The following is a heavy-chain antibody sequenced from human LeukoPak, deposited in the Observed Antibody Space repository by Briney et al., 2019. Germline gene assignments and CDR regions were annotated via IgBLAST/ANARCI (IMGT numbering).Heavy chain of an antibody. CDR2: INHSGST. CDR3: ARGVEVLLWFGKNWFDP. D-gene: IGHD3-10*01. Sequence: SETLSLTCAVYGGSFSGYYWSWIRQPPGKGLEWIGEINHSGSTNYNPSLKSRVTISVDTSKNQFSLKLSSVTAGDTAVYYCARGVEVLLWFGKNWFDPWGQGTLVTVSS. V-gene: IGHV4-34*01. J-gene: IGHJ5*02. CDR1: GGSFSGYY.